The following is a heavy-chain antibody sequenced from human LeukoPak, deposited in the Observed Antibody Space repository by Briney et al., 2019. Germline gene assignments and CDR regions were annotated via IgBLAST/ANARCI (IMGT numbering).Heavy chain of an antibody. D-gene: IGHD2-8*02. J-gene: IGHJ4*02. CDR2: ISDIWSI. Sequence: PSETLSLTCTVTGGSISRYYWSWIRQPPAKGLEWIAYISDIWSINYNPSLKSRVTISLDTSKNQFSLKLSSVTAADTAVYYCAGHHPRNTVDFWGQGTLVTVSS. V-gene: IGHV4-59*08. CDR3: AGHHPRNTVDF. CDR1: GGSISRYY.